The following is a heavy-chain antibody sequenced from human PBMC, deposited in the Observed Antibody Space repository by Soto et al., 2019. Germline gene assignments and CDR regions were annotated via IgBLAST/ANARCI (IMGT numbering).Heavy chain of an antibody. CDR2: ISYDGSNK. D-gene: IGHD1-26*01. J-gene: IGHJ4*02. CDR1: GFTFSSYG. CDR3: AKDLPRPGAIDY. Sequence: GGSLRLSCAASGFTFSSYGMHWVRQAPGKGLEWVAVISYDGSNKYYADSVKGRFTISRDNSKNTLYLQMNSLRAEDTAVYYCAKDLPRPGAIDYWGQGTLVTVSS. V-gene: IGHV3-30*18.